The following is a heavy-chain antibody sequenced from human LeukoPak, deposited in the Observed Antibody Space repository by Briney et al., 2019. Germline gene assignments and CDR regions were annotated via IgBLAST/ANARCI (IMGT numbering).Heavy chain of an antibody. D-gene: IGHD6-6*01. V-gene: IGHV3-11*01. CDR3: AREYSSSPGRFGFDP. CDR1: GFTFNDYY. CDR2: IRGRSTNI. J-gene: IGHJ5*02. Sequence: GGSLRLSCAASGFTFNDYYMSWIRQAPGKGLEWVSYIRGRSTNILYADSVRGRFTISRDNAKNSLYLQMNSLRAEDTAVYYCAREYSSSPGRFGFDPWGQGTLVTVSS.